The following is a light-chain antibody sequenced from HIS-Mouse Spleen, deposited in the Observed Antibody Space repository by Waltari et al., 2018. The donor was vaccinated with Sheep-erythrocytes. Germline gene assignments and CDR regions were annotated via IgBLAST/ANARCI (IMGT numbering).Light chain of an antibody. CDR3: QVWDSSSDHVV. Sequence: SYVLTQPPSLSVAPGKTARITCGGNNIGSKRVHWYQQKPGQAPVLVVYDDSDRPPGIPERFSGSNSGNTATLTISRVEAGDEADYYCQVWDSSSDHVVFGGGTKLTVL. V-gene: IGLV3-21*03. CDR2: DDS. J-gene: IGLJ2*01. CDR1: NIGSKR.